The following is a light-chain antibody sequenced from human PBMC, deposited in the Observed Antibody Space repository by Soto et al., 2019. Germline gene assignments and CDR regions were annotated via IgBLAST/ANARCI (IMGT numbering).Light chain of an antibody. CDR1: SSDVGAYNY. CDR2: EVT. V-gene: IGLV2-14*01. J-gene: IGLJ3*02. CDR3: SSYTTTSTLV. Sequence: QSVLTQPASVSGSPGQSITISCTGTSSDVGAYNYVPWYQHHPGKVPKLLIYEVTNRPSGVSDRFSGSKSDNTASLTISGLQAEDEADYYCSSYTTTSTLVFGGGTKLTVL.